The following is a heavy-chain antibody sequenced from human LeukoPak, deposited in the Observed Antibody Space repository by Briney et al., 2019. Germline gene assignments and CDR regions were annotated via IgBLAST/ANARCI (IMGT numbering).Heavy chain of an antibody. Sequence: GGSLRLSCVASGFSISNHWMNWVRLAPGKGLEWVANIKPDGSEKYYVDSVKGRFTISRDNAKNSLYLQMNSLRAEDTAVYYCARAVYGDGEGYWGQGTLVTVSS. J-gene: IGHJ4*02. D-gene: IGHD4-17*01. CDR3: ARAVYGDGEGY. CDR2: IKPDGSEK. V-gene: IGHV3-7*01. CDR1: GFSISNHW.